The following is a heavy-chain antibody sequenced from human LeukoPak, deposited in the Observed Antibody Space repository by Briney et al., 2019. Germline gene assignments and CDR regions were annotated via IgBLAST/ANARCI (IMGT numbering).Heavy chain of an antibody. V-gene: IGHV1-2*02. CDR2: INPNSGGT. CDR3: ARGPYYYYYYYMDV. Sequence: ATVKVSCKASGYTFTGYYMHWVRRAPGQGLEWMGWINPNSGGTNYAQKFQGRVTMTRDTSISTAYMELSRLRSDDTAVYYCARGPYYYYYYYMDVWGKGTTVTVSS. J-gene: IGHJ6*03. CDR1: GYTFTGYY.